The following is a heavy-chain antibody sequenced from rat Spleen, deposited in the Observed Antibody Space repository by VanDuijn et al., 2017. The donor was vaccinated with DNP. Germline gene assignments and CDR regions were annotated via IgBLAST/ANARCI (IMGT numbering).Heavy chain of an antibody. J-gene: IGHJ1*01. V-gene: IGHV5S13*01. CDR3: ARGIITTLAYWSFDF. Sequence: EVQLVESGGDLVQPGRSLKLSCVASGFTFNNYDMVWVRQAPTKGLEWVAYISYAGGSTYYRDSVKGRFTISRDDAKNTLYLQMDSLRSEDTATYYCARGIITTLAYWSFDFWGPGTMVTVSS. D-gene: IGHD1-6*01. CDR2: ISYAGGST. CDR1: GFTFNNYD.